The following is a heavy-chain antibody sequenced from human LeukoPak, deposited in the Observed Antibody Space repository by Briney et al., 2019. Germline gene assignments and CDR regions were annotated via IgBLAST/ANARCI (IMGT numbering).Heavy chain of an antibody. CDR3: AKDQVLLWFGELLQDYYGMDV. D-gene: IGHD3-10*01. J-gene: IGHJ6*02. V-gene: IGHV3-23*01. CDR2: ISGSGGST. Sequence: SXXRXXPGXXXEWVSAISGSGGSTYYAYSVKGRFNISRDNSKNTLYLQMNSLRAEDTAVYYCAKDQVLLWFGELLQDYYGMDVWGQGTTVTVSS.